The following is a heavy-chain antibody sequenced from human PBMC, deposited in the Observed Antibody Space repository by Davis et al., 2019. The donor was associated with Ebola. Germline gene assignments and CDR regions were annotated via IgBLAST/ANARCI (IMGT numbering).Heavy chain of an antibody. D-gene: IGHD1-26*01. CDR1: GFTVITQY. J-gene: IGHJ4*02. CDR3: VSGKHSGPANPIDC. V-gene: IGHV3-53*01. Sequence: GESLKISCAASGFTVITQYMTWVRQAPGKGLKLVSTIYASGGTYYADSVRGRFTISRDNSKNTLSLEMNNLRPDDTAVYYCVSGKHSGPANPIDCWGQGTL. CDR2: IYASGGT.